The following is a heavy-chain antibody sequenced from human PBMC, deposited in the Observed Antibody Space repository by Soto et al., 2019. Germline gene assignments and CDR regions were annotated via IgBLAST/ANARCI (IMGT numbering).Heavy chain of an antibody. J-gene: IGHJ4*02. CDR1: GGSFSGYY. V-gene: IGHV4-34*01. CDR3: ARGYYYGSGSYYPD. Sequence: QLQLQQWGAGLLKPSETLSLTCAVYGGSFSGYYWSWIRQPPGKGLEWIGEINHSGSTNYNPSLKSRVTISVDTSKNQFSRKLRSVTAADTAVYFCARGYYYGSGSYYPDWGQGTLVTVSS. CDR2: INHSGST. D-gene: IGHD3-10*01.